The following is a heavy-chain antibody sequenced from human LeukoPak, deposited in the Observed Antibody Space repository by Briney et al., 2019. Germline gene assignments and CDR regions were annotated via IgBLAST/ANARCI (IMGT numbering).Heavy chain of an antibody. Sequence: PSETLSLTCTVSGGSISSSSYYWGWIRQPPGKGLEWIGSIYYSGSTYYNPSLKSRVTISVDTSKNQFSLKLSSVTAADTAVYYCARLDNWNDGDFDYWGQGTLVTVSS. D-gene: IGHD1-1*01. J-gene: IGHJ4*02. CDR3: ARLDNWNDGDFDY. CDR2: IYYSGST. V-gene: IGHV4-39*01. CDR1: GGSISSSSYY.